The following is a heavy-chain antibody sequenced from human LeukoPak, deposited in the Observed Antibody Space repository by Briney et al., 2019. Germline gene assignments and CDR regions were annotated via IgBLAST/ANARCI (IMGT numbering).Heavy chain of an antibody. CDR2: ISNSISSSGSTI. V-gene: IGHV3-11*04. D-gene: IGHD6-19*01. Sequence: GGSLRLSCAASGFTFSDYYMTWIRQATGKGLEWVSYISNSISSSGSTIYYADSVKGRFTISRDNAKNSLYLQMNSLRAEDTAVYYCARGAVAGTSVGGYFDYWGQGTLVTVSS. CDR3: ARGAVAGTSVGGYFDY. CDR1: GFTFSDYY. J-gene: IGHJ4*02.